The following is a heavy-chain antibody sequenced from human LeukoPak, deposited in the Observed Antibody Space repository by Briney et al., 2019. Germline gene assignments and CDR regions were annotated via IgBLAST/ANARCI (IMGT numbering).Heavy chain of an antibody. CDR2: INHSGST. D-gene: IGHD5-18*01. CDR1: GGSFSGYY. CDR3: ARDLYSYGTIDI. Sequence: PSETLSLTCAVYGGSFSGYYWSWIRQPPGKGLEWIGEINHSGSTNYNPSLKSRVTISVDTSKNQFSLKLSSVTAADTAVYYCARDLYSYGTIDIWGQRTMVTVSS. V-gene: IGHV4-34*01. J-gene: IGHJ3*02.